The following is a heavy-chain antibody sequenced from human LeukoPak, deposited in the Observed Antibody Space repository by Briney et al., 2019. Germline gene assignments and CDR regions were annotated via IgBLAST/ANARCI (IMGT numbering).Heavy chain of an antibody. CDR1: GGSLSNS. Sequence: PSETLSLTCNVSGGSLSNSWSWIRQPAGWGLEWIGRIYTSGSTNYNPSLKNRVTMSVDTSKNQFSLKLSSMTAADTAVYYCARDRYCSTTTCFLLVFDIWGQGTMVTVSS. V-gene: IGHV4-4*07. CDR2: IYTSGST. D-gene: IGHD2-2*01. CDR3: ARDRYCSTTTCFLLVFDI. J-gene: IGHJ3*02.